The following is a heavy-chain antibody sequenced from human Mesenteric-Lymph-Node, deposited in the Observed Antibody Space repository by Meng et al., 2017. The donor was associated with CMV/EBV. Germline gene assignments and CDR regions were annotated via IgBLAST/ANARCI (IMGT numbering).Heavy chain of an antibody. CDR3: ARTASWRYYYYGMDV. Sequence: SETLSLTCTVSGGSISSYYWSWIRQPPGKGLEWIGYIYYSGSTNYSPSLKSRVTISVDTSKNQFSLKLSSVTAADTAVYYCARTASWRYYYYGMDVWGQGTTVTVSS. CDR2: IYYSGST. V-gene: IGHV4-59*01. J-gene: IGHJ6*02. D-gene: IGHD1-1*01. CDR1: GGSISSYY.